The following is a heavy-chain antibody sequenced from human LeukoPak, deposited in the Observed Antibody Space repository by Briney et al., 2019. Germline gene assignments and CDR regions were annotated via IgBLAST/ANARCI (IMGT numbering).Heavy chain of an antibody. CDR1: GFTFSRYG. CDR3: ARDRGMDV. J-gene: IGHJ6*02. Sequence: GGSLRLSCEASGFTFSRYGMHWVRQAPGKGLEWVAVIWDDGSNKNYADSVKGRFTVSRDNFKNTLSLQMNSLGAEDTAVYYCARDRGMDVWGQGTTVTVFS. V-gene: IGHV3-33*01. CDR2: IWDDGSNK.